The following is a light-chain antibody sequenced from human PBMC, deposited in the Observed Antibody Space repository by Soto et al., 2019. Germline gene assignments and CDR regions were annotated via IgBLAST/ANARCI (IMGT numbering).Light chain of an antibody. CDR2: GNN. CDR3: QSYDSRLSGAV. CDR1: NSNIGAGYD. Sequence: QSALTQPPSVSGAPGLRVTISCTGSNSNIGAGYDVNWYQQLPGTAPKLLIYGNNNRPSGVPDRFSVSKSGTSASLAITGLQTEDEAEYHCQSYDSRLSGAVFGGGTKLTVL. V-gene: IGLV1-40*01. J-gene: IGLJ2*01.